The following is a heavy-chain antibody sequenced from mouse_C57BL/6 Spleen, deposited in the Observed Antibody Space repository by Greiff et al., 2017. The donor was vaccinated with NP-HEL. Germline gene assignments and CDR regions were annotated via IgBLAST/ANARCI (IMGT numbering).Heavy chain of an antibody. Sequence: QVQLKESGAELVMPGASVKLSCKASGYTFTSYWMHWVKQRPGQGLEWIGEIDPSDSYTNYNQKFKGKSTLTVDKSSSTAYMQLSSLTSEDSAVYYCARSITTVDHFDVWGTGTTVTVSS. V-gene: IGHV1-69*01. D-gene: IGHD1-1*01. CDR3: ARSITTVDHFDV. CDR1: GYTFTSYW. CDR2: IDPSDSYT. J-gene: IGHJ1*03.